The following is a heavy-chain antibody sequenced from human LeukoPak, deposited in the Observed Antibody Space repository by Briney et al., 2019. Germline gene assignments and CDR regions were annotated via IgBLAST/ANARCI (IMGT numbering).Heavy chain of an antibody. Sequence: PGGSLRLSCAASEFTFSNYGMHWVRQAPGKGLEWVAVIWYDGSNKYYADSVKGRFTISRDNSKNTLYLQMNSLRAEDTAVYYCARRRDYFDYWGQGTLVTVSS. CDR1: EFTFSNYG. J-gene: IGHJ4*02. V-gene: IGHV3-33*08. CDR3: ARRRDYFDY. CDR2: IWYDGSNK.